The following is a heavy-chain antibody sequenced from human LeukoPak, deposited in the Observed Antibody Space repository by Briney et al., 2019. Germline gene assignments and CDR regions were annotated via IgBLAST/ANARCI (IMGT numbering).Heavy chain of an antibody. CDR1: GGSVSSGSYY. CDR2: IYYSGST. D-gene: IGHD1-1*01. J-gene: IGHJ5*02. CDR3: ARDTDWNDAWFDP. V-gene: IGHV4-61*01. Sequence: SETLSLTCTVSGGSVSSGSYYWSWIRQPPGKGLEWIGYIYYSGSTNYNPSLKSRVTISVDTSKNQFSLKLSSVTAADMAVYYCARDTDWNDAWFDPWGQGTLVTVSS.